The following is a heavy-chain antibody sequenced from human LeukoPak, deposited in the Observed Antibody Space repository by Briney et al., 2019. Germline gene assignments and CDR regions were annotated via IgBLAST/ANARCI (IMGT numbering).Heavy chain of an antibody. Sequence: ASVKVSCKASGYTFNTYGMSWVRQAPGQGLEWMAWISVSRGDTQYAQKFQGRVTMTTDTSTSTAYLELRSLRSDDTAVYYCVRDDWRGLGNRNDVANFDYWGQGTQVTVSS. CDR1: GYTFNTYG. V-gene: IGHV1-18*01. CDR3: VRDDWRGLGNRNDVANFDY. CDR2: ISVSRGDT. D-gene: IGHD1-1*01. J-gene: IGHJ4*02.